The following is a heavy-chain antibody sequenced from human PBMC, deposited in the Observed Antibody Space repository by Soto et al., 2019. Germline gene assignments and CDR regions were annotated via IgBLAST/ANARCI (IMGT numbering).Heavy chain of an antibody. D-gene: IGHD1-26*01. CDR3: ATGSPPEYSGNYVPAYY. V-gene: IGHV3-30-3*01. J-gene: IGHJ4*02. CDR1: GFTFSSYA. CDR2: ISYDGSNK. Sequence: QVQLVESGGGVVQPGRSLRLSCAASGFTFSSYAMHGVRQAPGKGLEWVAVISYDGSNKYYADSVKGRFTISRDNSQNTLYVQMNSLRAEDTAVYYCATGSPPEYSGNYVPAYYWGQRTLATVSS.